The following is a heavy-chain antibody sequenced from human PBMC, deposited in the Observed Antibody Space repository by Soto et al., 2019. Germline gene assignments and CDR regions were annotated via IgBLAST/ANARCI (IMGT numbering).Heavy chain of an antibody. CDR3: ARPAATVLSHSGTDV. CDR2: ISFDGSNE. Sequence: SLRLSCAASGFTFSDYAMHWVRQAPGKGLEWVAIISFDGSNEHYADSVQGRFTISRDNSENTLYLQMNSLRADDTAVYYCARPAATVLSHSGTDVWGKGTXVTVSS. D-gene: IGHD4-17*01. V-gene: IGHV3-30-3*01. J-gene: IGHJ6*04. CDR1: GFTFSDYA.